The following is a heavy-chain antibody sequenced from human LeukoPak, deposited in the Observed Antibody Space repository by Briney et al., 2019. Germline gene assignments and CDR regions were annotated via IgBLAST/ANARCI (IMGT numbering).Heavy chain of an antibody. CDR1: GGSISSYY. CDR3: ARLVDIVATIGGYYFDY. J-gene: IGHJ4*02. CDR2: IYTSGST. V-gene: IGHV4-4*07. D-gene: IGHD5-12*01. Sequence: SETLSLTCTVSGGSISSYYWSWIRQPAGKGLEWIGRIYTSGSTNYNPSLKSRVTMSVDTSKNQLSLKLSSVTAVDTAVYYCARLVDIVATIGGYYFDYWGQGTLVTVSS.